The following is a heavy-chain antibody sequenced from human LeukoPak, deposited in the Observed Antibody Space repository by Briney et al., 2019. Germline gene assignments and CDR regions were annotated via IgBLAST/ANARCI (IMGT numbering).Heavy chain of an antibody. Sequence: PSETLSLTCNVSGGSIRGYYWSWIRQPPGKGLEWIGYIYSSGSTNYNPSLKSRVTMSVDTSKNQFSLKVSSVTAADTAVYYCARDRTTRGSAFDIWGQGTMVTVSS. CDR2: IYSSGST. CDR1: GGSIRGYY. CDR3: ARDRTTRGSAFDI. D-gene: IGHD1-1*01. J-gene: IGHJ3*02. V-gene: IGHV4-59*01.